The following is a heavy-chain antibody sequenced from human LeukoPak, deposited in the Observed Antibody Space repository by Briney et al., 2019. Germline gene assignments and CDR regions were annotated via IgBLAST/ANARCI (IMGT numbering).Heavy chain of an antibody. J-gene: IGHJ4*02. V-gene: IGHV1-2*02. CDR2: INPNSGGT. D-gene: IGHD4-17*01. CDR1: GYTFTGYY. Sequence: ASVKVSCKASGYTFTGYYMHWVRQAPGQGLEWMGWINPNSGGTNYAQKFQGRVTMTRDTSISTAYMELSRLRSDDTAVYYCARGLHDYGDSGVFDYWGQGTLVTVSS. CDR3: ARGLHDYGDSGVFDY.